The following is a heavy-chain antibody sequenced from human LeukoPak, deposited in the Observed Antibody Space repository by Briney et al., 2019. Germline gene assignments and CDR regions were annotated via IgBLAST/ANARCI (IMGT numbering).Heavy chain of an antibody. CDR1: GFTFSSDA. V-gene: IGHV3-23*01. J-gene: IGHJ4*02. CDR2: ISGSGGST. CDR3: AKDRNIVVVTAIFDY. D-gene: IGHD2-21*02. Sequence: GGSLRLSCAASGFTFSSDAMSWVRQAPGKGLEWVSAISGSGGSTYYADSVKGRFTISRDNSKNTLYLQMNSLRAEDTAVYYCAKDRNIVVVTAIFDYWGQGTLVTVSS.